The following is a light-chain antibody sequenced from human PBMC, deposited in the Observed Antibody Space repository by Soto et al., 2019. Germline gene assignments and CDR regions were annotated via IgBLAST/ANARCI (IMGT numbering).Light chain of an antibody. Sequence: QSALTQHASVSVSPGQSITISCTGTSSDVGSYNLVSWYQQHPGKAPKLMIYEGSKRPSGVSNRFSGSKSGNTASLTSSGLQAEDEADYYCCSYAGSSTSYVVFGGGTKGTVL. CDR1: SSDVGSYNL. CDR2: EGS. V-gene: IGLV2-23*01. CDR3: CSYAGSSTSYVV. J-gene: IGLJ2*01.